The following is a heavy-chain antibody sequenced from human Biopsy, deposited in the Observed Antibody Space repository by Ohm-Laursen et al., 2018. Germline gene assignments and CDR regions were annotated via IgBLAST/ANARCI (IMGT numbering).Heavy chain of an antibody. CDR2: IYDRGSTA. V-gene: IGHV4-61*01. D-gene: IGHD6-19*01. J-gene: IGHJ4*02. CDR1: GDSVSSGSFY. CDR3: ARGMRSSGWPYFDS. Sequence: SDTLSLTCTVSGDSVSSGSFYWTWIRQPPGQGLEYIGYIYDRGSTANYNPPLEIRVTMSVDMPKHQFSLKLSSATAADTAIYFCARGMRSSGWPYFDSWGQGTLVTVSS.